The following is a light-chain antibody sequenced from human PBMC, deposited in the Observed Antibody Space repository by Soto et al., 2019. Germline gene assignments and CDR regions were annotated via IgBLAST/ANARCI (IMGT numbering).Light chain of an antibody. CDR3: QQSYSIPLT. J-gene: IGKJ2*01. CDR1: QSISSF. CDR2: GAS. Sequence: DIQITQSPSSLSAAVPPRASITCRSSQSISSFLNWYQQTPGKAPKLLISGASSLQSGVPPRFRGSGSGTDFTLTISSLQPEDSASYFCQQSYSIPLTFGQGTKVDIK. V-gene: IGKV1-39*01.